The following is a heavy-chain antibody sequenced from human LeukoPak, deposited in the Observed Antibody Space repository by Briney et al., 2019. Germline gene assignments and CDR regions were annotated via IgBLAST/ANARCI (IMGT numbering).Heavy chain of an antibody. J-gene: IGHJ6*02. V-gene: IGHV1-69*13. CDR3: ASRGGVTQENDYYYLAMDV. CDR2: VIPMFGTV. CDR1: GNSISNYA. Sequence: ASVKVSCKASGNSISNYAVSWVRQAPGQGPQWMGGVIPMFGTVRYAQKFQGRVTITADDSTSTAYMELSSLRFEDTAVYYCASRGGVTQENDYYYLAMDVWGQGTTVTVSS. D-gene: IGHD2-21*02.